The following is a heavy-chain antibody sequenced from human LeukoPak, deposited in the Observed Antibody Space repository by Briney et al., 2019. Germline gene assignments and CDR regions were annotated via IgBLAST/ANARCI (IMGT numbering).Heavy chain of an antibody. CDR1: GFSFRSYS. J-gene: IGHJ4*02. V-gene: IGHV3-21*01. CDR2: ITGSSSYI. CDR3: ARDRLEGGETFDS. D-gene: IGHD1-1*01. Sequence: PGGSLRLSCAASGFSFRSYSMDWVRQAPGKALEWVSSITGSSSYISYADSVKGRFTISRDNAENSLFLQMNSLRPEGTAVYFCARDRLEGGETFDSWGQGTLVTVSS.